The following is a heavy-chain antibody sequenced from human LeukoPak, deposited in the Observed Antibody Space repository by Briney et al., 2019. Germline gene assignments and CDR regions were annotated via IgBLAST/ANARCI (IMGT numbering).Heavy chain of an antibody. CDR1: GGSISSSSYY. CDR2: IYYSGST. D-gene: IGHD6-19*01. J-gene: IGHJ4*02. Sequence: PSETLSLTCTVSGGSISSSSYYWGWIRQPPGKGLEWIGSIYYSGSTYYNPSLKSRVTISVDTSKNQFSLKLSSVTAADTAVYYCARRIIPETVAGSPFDYWGQGTLVTVSS. CDR3: ARRIIPETVAGSPFDY. V-gene: IGHV4-39*07.